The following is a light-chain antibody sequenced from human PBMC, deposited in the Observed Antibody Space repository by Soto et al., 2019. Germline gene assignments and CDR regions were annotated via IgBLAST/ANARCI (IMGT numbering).Light chain of an antibody. CDR2: DAS. Sequence: DIQMTQSPSSLSASVGDRVTITCQASQDITNYLNWYQQKPGKAPKLLIYDASNLETGVPSRFSGSGSGTDFTFTISSLQPDDIATYYCHQYDNLPHTFGQGTKLEIK. CDR3: HQYDNLPHT. CDR1: QDITNY. J-gene: IGKJ2*01. V-gene: IGKV1-33*01.